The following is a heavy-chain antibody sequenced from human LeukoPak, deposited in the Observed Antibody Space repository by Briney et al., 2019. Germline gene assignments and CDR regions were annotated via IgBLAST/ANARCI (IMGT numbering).Heavy chain of an antibody. Sequence: PGGSLRLSCAASGFTFSSYAMSWVRQAPGKGLEWVSAISGSGGSTYYADSVKGRFTISRDNSKNTLYLQMNSLRAEDTAVYYCAKDPSYDILTGYPTFDYWGQGTLVTVSS. CDR1: GFTFSSYA. CDR3: AKDPSYDILTGYPTFDY. V-gene: IGHV3-23*01. J-gene: IGHJ4*02. CDR2: ISGSGGST. D-gene: IGHD3-9*01.